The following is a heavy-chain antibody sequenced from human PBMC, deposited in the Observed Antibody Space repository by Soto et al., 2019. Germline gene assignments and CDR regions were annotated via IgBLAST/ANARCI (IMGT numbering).Heavy chain of an antibody. CDR2: IYYSGST. D-gene: IGHD3-16*01. CDR1: GGSISSSSYY. Sequence: SETLSLTCTVSGGSISSSSYYWGWIRQPPGKGLEWIRSIYYSGSTYYNPSLKSRVTISVDTSKNQFSLKLSSVTAADTAVYYCARGEGLRGYYYYGMDVWGQGTTVTVSS. V-gene: IGHV4-39*01. J-gene: IGHJ6*02. CDR3: ARGEGLRGYYYYGMDV.